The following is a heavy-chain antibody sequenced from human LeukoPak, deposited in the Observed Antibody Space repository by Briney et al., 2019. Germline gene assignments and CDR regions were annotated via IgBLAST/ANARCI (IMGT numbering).Heavy chain of an antibody. CDR1: GFTFSSCS. V-gene: IGHV3-21*01. D-gene: IGHD6-19*01. CDR3: ARDHRYSYSSGWYWFDP. J-gene: IGHJ5*02. Sequence: GGSLRLSCAASGFTFSSCSMNWVRQAPGKGLEWVSSISSSSNYIYYADSVKGRFTISRDNAKNSLYLQMNSLRAEDTAVYYCARDHRYSYSSGWYWFDPWGQGTLVTVSS. CDR2: ISSSSNYI.